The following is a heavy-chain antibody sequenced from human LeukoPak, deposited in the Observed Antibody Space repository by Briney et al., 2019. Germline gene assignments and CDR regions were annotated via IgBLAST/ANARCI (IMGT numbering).Heavy chain of an antibody. V-gene: IGHV3-30*02. CDR1: GFTFSSYG. D-gene: IGHD2-15*01. CDR2: IWYDGSNK. CDR3: ANWATGRYCSGGSCRNY. Sequence: PGGSLRLSCAASGFTFSSYGMHWVRQAPGKGLEWVAFIWYDGSNKYYADSVKGRFTISRDNSKNTLYLQMNSLRAEDTAVYYCANWATGRYCSGGSCRNYWGQGTLVTVSS. J-gene: IGHJ4*02.